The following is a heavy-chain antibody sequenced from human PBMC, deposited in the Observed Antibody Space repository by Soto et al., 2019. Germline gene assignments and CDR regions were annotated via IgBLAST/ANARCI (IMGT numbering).Heavy chain of an antibody. V-gene: IGHV3-23*01. Sequence: GGSLRLSCAASGFTFSSYAMSWVRQAPGKGLEWVSAISGSGGSTYYADSVKGRFTISRDNSKNTLYLQMNSLRAEDTAVYYCAKDKRALYYYYYMDGWGKGTTVTVSS. J-gene: IGHJ6*03. CDR2: ISGSGGST. CDR1: GFTFSSYA. CDR3: AKDKRALYYYYYMDG.